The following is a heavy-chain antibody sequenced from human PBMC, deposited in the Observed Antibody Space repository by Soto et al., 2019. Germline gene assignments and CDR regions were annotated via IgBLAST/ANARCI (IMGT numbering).Heavy chain of an antibody. V-gene: IGHV4-61*01. Sequence: QVQLQESGPGLVKPSETLSLTCTVSGGSVSSGSYYWSWIRQPPGKGLEWIGYIYNSGSTHCNPSLTSRVTMSVDTSKNRFALKLSSGTVADTAVYYCGRGYGGYYLGVKRFDPWGQGTLVTVSS. CDR2: IYNSGST. J-gene: IGHJ5*02. CDR3: GRGYGGYYLGVKRFDP. D-gene: IGHD1-26*01. CDR1: GGSVSSGSYY.